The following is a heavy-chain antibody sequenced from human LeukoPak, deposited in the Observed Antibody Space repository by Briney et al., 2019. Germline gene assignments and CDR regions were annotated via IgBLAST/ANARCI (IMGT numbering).Heavy chain of an antibody. J-gene: IGHJ6*03. CDR1: GGSISTSFYY. CDR3: ARDRYSSNWYAPDYYYYYMDV. V-gene: IGHV4-61*02. CDR2: IYTSGST. Sequence: SQTLSLTCTVSGGSISTSFYYWSWIRQPAGKGLEWIGRIYTSGSTNYNPSLKSRATISIDTSKNQFSLKLSSVTAADTAVYFCARDRYSSNWYAPDYYYYYMDVWGKGTTVTISS. D-gene: IGHD6-13*01.